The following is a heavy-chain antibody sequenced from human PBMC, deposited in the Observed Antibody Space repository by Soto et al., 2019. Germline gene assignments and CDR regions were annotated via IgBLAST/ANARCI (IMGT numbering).Heavy chain of an antibody. Sequence: ASETLSLTCTFSGGSISTDHYHWTWIRQTPGKGLEWIGYIHYSGSIHFNPSLQSRVSMSVDTSKNLFSLKLSSVTAADTAVYFCAREDDGGDRDYYGLDVWGQGTTVT. CDR1: GGSISTDHYH. D-gene: IGHD2-21*02. CDR2: IHYSGSI. J-gene: IGHJ6*02. CDR3: AREDDGGDRDYYGLDV. V-gene: IGHV4-30-4*01.